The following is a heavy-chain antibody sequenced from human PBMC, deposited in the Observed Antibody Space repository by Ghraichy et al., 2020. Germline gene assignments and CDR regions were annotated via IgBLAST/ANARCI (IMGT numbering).Heavy chain of an antibody. CDR3: ARATGTTHEVDY. D-gene: IGHD1-7*01. CDR2: ISYDGSDK. V-gene: IGHV3-30*04. Sequence: LTCAASGFTFSSYAMHWVRQAPGKGLEWVAVISYDGSDKYYADSVKGRFTISRDNSKNTLFLQMNSLRAEDTAVYYCARATGTTHEVDYWGQGTLVTVSS. J-gene: IGHJ4*02. CDR1: GFTFSSYA.